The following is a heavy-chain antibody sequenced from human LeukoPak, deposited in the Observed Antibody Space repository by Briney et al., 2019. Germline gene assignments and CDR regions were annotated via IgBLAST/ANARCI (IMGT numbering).Heavy chain of an antibody. Sequence: GGSLRLSFAASGFTFSSYGMHWVRQAPGKGLEWVAFIRYDGSNKYYADSVKGRFTISRDNSKNTLYLQMNSLRAEDTAVYYCARRSIVGATRASRPFDYWGQGTLVTVSS. CDR3: ARRSIVGATRASRPFDY. V-gene: IGHV3-30*02. CDR1: GFTFSSYG. D-gene: IGHD1-26*01. J-gene: IGHJ4*02. CDR2: IRYDGSNK.